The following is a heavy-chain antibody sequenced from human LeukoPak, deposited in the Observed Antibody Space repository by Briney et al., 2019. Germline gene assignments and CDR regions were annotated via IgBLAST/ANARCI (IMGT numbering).Heavy chain of an antibody. CDR1: GGSISSYY. J-gene: IGHJ4*02. CDR2: IYYSGST. D-gene: IGHD5-24*01. V-gene: IGHV4-59*08. Sequence: SETLSLTCTVSGGSISSYYWSWTRQPPGKGLEWIGYIYYSGSTNYNPSLKSRVTISVDTSKNQFSLKLSSVTAADTAVYYCARGIGMATITRPYYFDYWGQGTLVTVSS. CDR3: ARGIGMATITRPYYFDY.